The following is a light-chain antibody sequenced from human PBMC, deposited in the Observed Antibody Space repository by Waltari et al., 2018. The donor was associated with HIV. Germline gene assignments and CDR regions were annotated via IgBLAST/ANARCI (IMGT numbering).Light chain of an antibody. V-gene: IGKV1-39*01. CDR2: AAS. Sequence: DIQMTQSPSSLSASVGDRVTITCRASQNINRYLHWYQQKPGMAPKRLIYAASTLRSGVPSRFSGAGSGTDFTLTISSLQLDDFATYYCQQSYTTPYTFGQGTELDIK. J-gene: IGKJ2*01. CDR3: QQSYTTPYT. CDR1: QNINRY.